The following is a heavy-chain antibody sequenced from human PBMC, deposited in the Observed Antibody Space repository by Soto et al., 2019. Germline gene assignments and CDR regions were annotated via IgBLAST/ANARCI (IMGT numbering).Heavy chain of an antibody. V-gene: IGHV1-69*13. D-gene: IGHD6-13*01. CDR3: ARGRIAAAGGPYYGMDV. J-gene: IGHJ6*02. CDR1: GVAFGSYA. Sequence: SVEVSCKASGVAFGSYAISWVRQAPGQGLEWMGGIIPIFGTANYAQKFQGRVTITADESTSTAYMGLSSLRSEDTAVYYCARGRIAAAGGPYYGMDVWGQGTTVTVSS. CDR2: IIPIFGTA.